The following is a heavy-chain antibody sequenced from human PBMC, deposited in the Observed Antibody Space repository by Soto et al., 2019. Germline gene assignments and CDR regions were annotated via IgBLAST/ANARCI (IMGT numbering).Heavy chain of an antibody. CDR3: ARVIRIYGSGMRAFDI. Sequence: ETLSLTCAVYGGSFSGYYWSWIRQPPGKGLEWIGEINHSGSTNYNPSLKSRVTISVDTSKNQFSLKLSSVTAADTAVYYCARVIRIYGSGMRAFDIWGQGTMVTVSS. V-gene: IGHV4-34*01. J-gene: IGHJ3*02. D-gene: IGHD3-10*01. CDR2: INHSGST. CDR1: GGSFSGYY.